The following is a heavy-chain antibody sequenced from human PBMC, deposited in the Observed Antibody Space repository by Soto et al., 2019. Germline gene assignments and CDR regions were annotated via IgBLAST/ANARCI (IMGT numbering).Heavy chain of an antibody. D-gene: IGHD3-10*01. Sequence: PSETLSLTCAVSGYSISSACYWGCIRQRPGKGLDWIGSIYHSGSSYYNPSLKSRVTISVDTSKNQFSLKLSSVTAAETAVYCCATGPDYYGSGSYYNQPTSPSTYYGMDVWGQGTTVTFYS. CDR1: GYSISSACY. V-gene: IGHV4-38-2*01. CDR2: IYHSGSS. J-gene: IGHJ6*02. CDR3: ATGPDYYGSGSYYNQPTSPSTYYGMDV.